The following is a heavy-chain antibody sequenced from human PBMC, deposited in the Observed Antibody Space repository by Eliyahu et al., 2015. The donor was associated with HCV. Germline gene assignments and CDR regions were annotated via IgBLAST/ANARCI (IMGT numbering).Heavy chain of an antibody. CDR3: AKDFTAAAGDWYFDV. Sequence: EVQLLESGGGLVQPGGSLRLSCVASGFNFYTFAMSWVRQAPGKGLEWVSAINGAGSNTYYADSVRGRFSISRVNSMNTLYLQMDSLGAEDTAVYYCAKDFTAAAGDWYFDVWGRGILVTVSS. D-gene: IGHD2-2*01. J-gene: IGHJ2*01. CDR2: INGAGSNT. CDR1: GFNFYTFA. V-gene: IGHV3-23*01.